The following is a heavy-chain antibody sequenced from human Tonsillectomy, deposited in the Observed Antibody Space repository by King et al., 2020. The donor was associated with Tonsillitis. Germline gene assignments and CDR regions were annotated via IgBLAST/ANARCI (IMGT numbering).Heavy chain of an antibody. CDR3: ARGGLYSYGLDV. Sequence: VQLVESGGGLVQPGGSLRLSCAASGFTFSSYAMTWVRQAPGKGLEWVSAISGSGVYTYYADSVKGRFTISRYSSKNTVYLQMNSLRAEDTAVYYCARGGLYSYGLDVWGQGTTVTVSS. J-gene: IGHJ6*02. CDR1: GFTFSSYA. D-gene: IGHD2-15*01. CDR2: ISGSGVYT. V-gene: IGHV3-23*04.